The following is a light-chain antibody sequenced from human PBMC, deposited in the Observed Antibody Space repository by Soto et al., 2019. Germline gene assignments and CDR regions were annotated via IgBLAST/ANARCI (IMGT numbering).Light chain of an antibody. J-gene: IGKJ3*01. Sequence: EIVLTQSPGTLSLSPGERVTLSCRTSQTISSSYLAWYQQKPGQAPRLLIYGASSRATGIPDRFSGSESGTDFTLTISSLEPEDFAVYYCQLYGNSFTLGPGTKVDIK. CDR2: GAS. CDR1: QTISSSY. CDR3: QLYGNSFT. V-gene: IGKV3-20*01.